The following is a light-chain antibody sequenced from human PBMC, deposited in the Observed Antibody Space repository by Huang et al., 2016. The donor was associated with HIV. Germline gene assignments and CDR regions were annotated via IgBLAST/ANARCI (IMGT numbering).Light chain of an antibody. CDR3: QQSYSPSPFT. J-gene: IGKJ2*01. V-gene: IGKV1-39*01. CDR2: EAA. CDR1: QDIGRL. Sequence: DIQMTQSPSSLSASIGDRVIIPCRASQDIGRLLNWYQQKPGKAPQLLIYEAAVLQTGVPSRFSGSGAGTQFTLTIRSLLPEDFATYYCQQSYSPSPFTFGLGTILDI.